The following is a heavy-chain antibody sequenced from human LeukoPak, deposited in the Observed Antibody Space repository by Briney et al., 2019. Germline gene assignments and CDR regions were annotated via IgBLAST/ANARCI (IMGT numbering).Heavy chain of an antibody. CDR1: GYTFTNYD. CDR2: RNPNSGRT. V-gene: IGHV1-8*01. Sequence: ASVKVACKASGYTFTNYDINWVRQATGQGLEWMGWRNPNSGRTGFAQKFQGRLTMTADTSISTAYMELSSLTSDDTAVYYCTRGPVSTHGMDVWGQGTTVTVSS. CDR3: TRGPVSTHGMDV. D-gene: IGHD6-13*01. J-gene: IGHJ6*02.